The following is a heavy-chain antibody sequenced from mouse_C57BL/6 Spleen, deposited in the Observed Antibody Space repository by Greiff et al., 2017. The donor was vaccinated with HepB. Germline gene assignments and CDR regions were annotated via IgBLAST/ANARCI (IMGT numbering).Heavy chain of an antibody. V-gene: IGHV1-55*01. D-gene: IGHD1-1*01. CDR2: IYPGSGST. CDR1: GYTFTSYW. CDR3: ARDYYAGSYWYFDV. Sequence: QVQLQQPGAELVKPGALVKMSCKASGYTFTSYWITWVKQRPGQGLEWIGDIYPGSGSTNYNEKFKSKATLTVDTSSSTAYMQLSSLTSEDSAVYYCARDYYAGSYWYFDVWGTGTTVTVSS. J-gene: IGHJ1*03.